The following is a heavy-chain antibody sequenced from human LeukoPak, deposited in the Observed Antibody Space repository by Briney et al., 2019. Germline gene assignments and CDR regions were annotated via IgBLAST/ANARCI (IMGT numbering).Heavy chain of an antibody. CDR2: ILYEGTNN. V-gene: IGHV3-30-3*01. J-gene: IGHJ4*02. CDR3: AKASYGSGSYFDY. Sequence: PGGSLRLSCEASGFTFRNLPMHWVRQAPGKGLEWLAVILYEGTNNYYADSVKGRFTISRDNAKNSLYLQMNSLRAEDTALYYCAKASYGSGSYFDYWGQGTLVTVSS. D-gene: IGHD3-10*01. CDR1: GFTFRNLP.